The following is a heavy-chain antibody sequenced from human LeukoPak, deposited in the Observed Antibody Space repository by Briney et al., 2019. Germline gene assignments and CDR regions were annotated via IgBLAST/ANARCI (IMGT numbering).Heavy chain of an antibody. CDR1: GGSISGHY. D-gene: IGHD3-16*01. CDR3: ARFGVDYDMDV. J-gene: IGHJ6*02. CDR2: IHYTGKH. V-gene: IGHV4-59*11. Sequence: PSETLSLTCSVSGGSISGHYWTWIRQPPGKGLEGIGQIHYTGKHDYNPSLKSGITISVETSKNQVSLQVSSVTAADSAIYYCARFGVDYDMDVWGHGTTVTVFS.